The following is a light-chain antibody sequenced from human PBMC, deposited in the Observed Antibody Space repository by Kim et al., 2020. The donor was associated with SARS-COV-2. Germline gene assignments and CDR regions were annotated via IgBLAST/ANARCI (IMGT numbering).Light chain of an antibody. CDR1: QSVSSSY. CDR2: GAS. J-gene: IGKJ5*01. CDR3: QQYGSSTT. Sequence: LSPGERATLSCSASQSVSSSYLAWYQQKPGQAPRLLIYGASSRATGIPDRFSGSGSGTDFTLTISRLEPEDFAVYYCQQYGSSTTFGQGTRLEIK. V-gene: IGKV3-20*01.